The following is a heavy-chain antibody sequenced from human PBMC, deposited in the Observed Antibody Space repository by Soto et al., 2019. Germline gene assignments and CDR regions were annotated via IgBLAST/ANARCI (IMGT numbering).Heavy chain of an antibody. CDR3: ARDGCSSTSCYGENWFDP. CDR1: GFTFSSYG. V-gene: IGHV3-33*01. D-gene: IGHD2-2*01. J-gene: IGHJ5*02. CDR2: IWYDGSNK. Sequence: QVQLVESGGGVVQPGRSLRLSCAASGFTFSSYGMHWVRQAPGKGLEWVAVIWYDGSNKYYADSVKGRFTISRDNSKNTLYLQMNSLRAEEAAVYYCARDGCSSTSCYGENWFDPWGQGTLVTVSS.